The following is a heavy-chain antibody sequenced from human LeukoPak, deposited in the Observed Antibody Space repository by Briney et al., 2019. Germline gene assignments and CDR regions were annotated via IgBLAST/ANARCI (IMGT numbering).Heavy chain of an antibody. CDR2: ISSSSSYT. CDR3: ARGSGVVVVAATPGVGMDV. V-gene: IGHV3-11*06. D-gene: IGHD2-15*01. CDR1: GFTFSDYY. Sequence: GGSLRLSCAASGFTFSDYYMSWIRQAPGKGLEWVSYISSSSSYTNYADSVKGRFTISRDNAKNSLYLQMNSLRAEDTAVYYCARGSGVVVVAATPGVGMDVWGKGTTVTVSS. J-gene: IGHJ6*04.